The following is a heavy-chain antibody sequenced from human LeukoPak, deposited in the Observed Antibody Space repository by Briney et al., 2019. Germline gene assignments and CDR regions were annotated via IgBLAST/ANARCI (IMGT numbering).Heavy chain of an antibody. V-gene: IGHV1-18*01. CDR1: GYTFTSYG. J-gene: IGHJ4*02. Sequence: ASVKVSCKASGYTFTSYGISWVRQAPGQGLEWMGWISAYNGNTNYAQKLQGRVTMTTDTSTSTAYVELRSLRSDDTAVYYCARGPYCSSTSCYYDYWGQGTLVTVSS. CDR2: ISAYNGNT. D-gene: IGHD2-2*01. CDR3: ARGPYCSSTSCYYDY.